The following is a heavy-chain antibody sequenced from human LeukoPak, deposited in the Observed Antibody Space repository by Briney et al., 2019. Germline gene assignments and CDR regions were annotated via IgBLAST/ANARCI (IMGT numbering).Heavy chain of an antibody. CDR2: IYYSGST. V-gene: IGHV4-59*08. D-gene: IGHD4-17*01. Sequence: PSETLSLTCTVSGGSISSYYWSWIRQPPGKGLEWIGYIYYSGSTNYNPSLKSRVTISVDTSKNQFSLKLSSVTAADTAVYYCAREYGDYQGPFDYWGQGTLVTVSS. CDR3: AREYGDYQGPFDY. CDR1: GGSISSYY. J-gene: IGHJ4*02.